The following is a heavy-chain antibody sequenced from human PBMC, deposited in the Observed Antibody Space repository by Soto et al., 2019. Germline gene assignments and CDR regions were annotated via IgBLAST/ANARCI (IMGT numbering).Heavy chain of an antibody. V-gene: IGHV1-18*01. CDR2: ISPFNGHT. J-gene: IGHJ5*02. Sequence: QVQLVQSETEVKKPGASVKVSCKTSGYTFINFGIGWVRQAHGQGLEWMGWISPFNGHTHYAQKFQGRVSLTTDTSRSTAFLELRSLTYDDTAVYYCAREPPRATAGLNYFDPWGQGTQVTVSS. D-gene: IGHD6-13*01. CDR1: GYTFINFG. CDR3: AREPPRATAGLNYFDP.